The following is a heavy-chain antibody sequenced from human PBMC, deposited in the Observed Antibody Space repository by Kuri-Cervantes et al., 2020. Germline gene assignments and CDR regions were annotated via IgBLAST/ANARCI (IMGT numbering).Heavy chain of an antibody. D-gene: IGHD3-16*01. CDR1: GGSFSGYY. CDR2: INHSGST. Sequence: ESLKISCAVYGGSFSGYYWSWIRQPPGKGLEWIGEINHSGSTNYNPSLKSRVTISVDTSKNQFSLKLSSVTAADTAVYYCARAYYDYWGVRAFDIWGQGTMVTVSS. J-gene: IGHJ3*02. V-gene: IGHV4-34*01. CDR3: ARAYYDYWGVRAFDI.